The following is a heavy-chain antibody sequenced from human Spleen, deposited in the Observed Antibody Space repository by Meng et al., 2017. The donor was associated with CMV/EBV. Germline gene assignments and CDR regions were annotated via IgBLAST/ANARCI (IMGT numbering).Heavy chain of an antibody. V-gene: IGHV2-5*01. Sequence: LRLSCAASGFSLSTRGVGVSWIRQPPGKALEWLALIYWSDDRRYSSSLKSRLTIAKDASKDQVVLTMTNMDPEDTATYYCAHKDYSDRYFDSWGQGTLVTVSS. D-gene: IGHD4-17*01. CDR2: IYWSDDR. CDR3: AHKDYSDRYFDS. CDR1: GFSLSTRGVG. J-gene: IGHJ4*02.